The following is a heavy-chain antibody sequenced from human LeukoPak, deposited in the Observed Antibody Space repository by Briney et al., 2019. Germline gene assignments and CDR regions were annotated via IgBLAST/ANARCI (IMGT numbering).Heavy chain of an antibody. Sequence: PSETLSLTCTVSGGSISSSSYYWGWMRQPPGKGPEWIGSIYYVGGTFYNPSLRSRLTISMDTSKNQFSLNLSSVTAADTAVYYCARGDGGKPMGFWGQGTLVAVSS. CDR2: IYYVGGT. CDR3: ARGDGGKPMGF. D-gene: IGHD4-23*01. J-gene: IGHJ4*02. V-gene: IGHV4-39*07. CDR1: GGSISSSSYY.